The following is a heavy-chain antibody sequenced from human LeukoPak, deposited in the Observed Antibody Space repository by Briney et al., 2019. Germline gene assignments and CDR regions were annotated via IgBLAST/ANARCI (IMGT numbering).Heavy chain of an antibody. V-gene: IGHV1-2*02. CDR1: GYTFTGYY. Sequence: ASVKVSCKASGYTFTGYYMHWVREAPGQGLEWMGWINPNSGGTNYAQKFQGRVTMTRDTSISTAYMELSRLRSDATAVYYCARPVAGTESFDYWGQGTLVTVSS. CDR2: INPNSGGT. D-gene: IGHD6-19*01. CDR3: ARPVAGTESFDY. J-gene: IGHJ4*02.